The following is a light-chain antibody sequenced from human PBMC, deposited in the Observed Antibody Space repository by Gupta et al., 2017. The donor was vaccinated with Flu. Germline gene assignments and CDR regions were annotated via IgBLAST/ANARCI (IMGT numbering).Light chain of an antibody. CDR3: LSSDITVTDRV. CDR2: SKS. CDR1: NFGKKS. Sequence: GQTTSSTGSRENFGKKSAIWYQQKPGQAPILVIFSKSERPSGVPERFSGSNSGTRDTLTISGVQAEDEADYYCLSSDITVTDRVFGGGTKMTVL. V-gene: IGLV3-25*01. J-gene: IGLJ2*01.